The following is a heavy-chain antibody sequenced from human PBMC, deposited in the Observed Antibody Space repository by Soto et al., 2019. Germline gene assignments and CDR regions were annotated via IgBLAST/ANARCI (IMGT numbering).Heavy chain of an antibody. V-gene: IGHV3-30-3*01. CDR1: GFIPRPCT. J-gene: IGHJ1*01. Sequence: HPNTGSGFIPRPCTKLVCRLLLEKRLEWVAVISYDGSNKYYADSVKGRFTISRDNSKNTLYLQMNSLRAEDTAVYYCARDVGSIAANQEYFQHWGQGTLDTVSA. CDR3: ARDVGSIAANQEYFQH. D-gene: IGHD6-13*01. CDR2: ISYDGSNK.